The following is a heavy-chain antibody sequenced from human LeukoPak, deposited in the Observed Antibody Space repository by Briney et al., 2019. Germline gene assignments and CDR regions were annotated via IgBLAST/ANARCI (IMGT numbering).Heavy chain of an antibody. J-gene: IGHJ4*02. CDR2: IKQDGSDK. V-gene: IGHV3-7*05. Sequence: GGSLRLSCAASGFTFSNYWMTWVRQDPGKGLEWVANIKQDGSDKHFLDSVKGRFTISRDNARDSLYLQMNSLRAEDTAVYYCARISYGGTYFLDYWGQGTQVTVSS. D-gene: IGHD1-26*01. CDR1: GFTFSNYW. CDR3: ARISYGGTYFLDY.